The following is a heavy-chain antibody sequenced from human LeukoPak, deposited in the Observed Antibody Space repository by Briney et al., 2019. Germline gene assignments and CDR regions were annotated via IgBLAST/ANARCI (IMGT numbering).Heavy chain of an antibody. Sequence: PSETLCLTCTVSGGSISSNSYYWGWIRQPPVKGLEWIGSIYYSGSTYYNPSLKSRVTISVDTSKNQFSLKLSSVTAADTAVYYCARRRKWELVWFDYWGQGTLVPVSS. CDR2: IYYSGST. V-gene: IGHV4-39*01. J-gene: IGHJ4*02. D-gene: IGHD1-26*01. CDR1: GGSISSNSYY. CDR3: ARRRKWELVWFDY.